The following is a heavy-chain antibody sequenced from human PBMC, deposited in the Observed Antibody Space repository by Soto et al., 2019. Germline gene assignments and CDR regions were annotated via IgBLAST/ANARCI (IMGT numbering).Heavy chain of an antibody. J-gene: IGHJ4*02. D-gene: IGHD3-22*01. CDR3: AKDTRYYDSSGYYAV. CDR2: ISYDGSNK. Sequence: PGGSLRLSCAASGFTFSSYGMHRVRQAPGKGLEWVAVISYDGSNKYYADSVKGRFTISRDNSKNTLYLQMNSLRAEDTAVYYCAKDTRYYDSSGYYAVWGQGTLVTVSS. CDR1: GFTFSSYG. V-gene: IGHV3-30*18.